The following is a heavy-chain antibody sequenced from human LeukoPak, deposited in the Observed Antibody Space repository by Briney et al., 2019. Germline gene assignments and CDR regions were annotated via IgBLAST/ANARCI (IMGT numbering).Heavy chain of an antibody. D-gene: IGHD2-15*01. CDR1: GFTFSSHS. Sequence: GGSLRLSCAASGFTFSSHSMNWVRQAPGKGLEWVSSISSSSSYIYYADSVEGRFTISRDNAKNSLYLQMNSLRAEDTAVYYCARGFPAYCSGGSCPIDYWGQGTLVTVSS. CDR2: ISSSSSYI. V-gene: IGHV3-21*01. J-gene: IGHJ4*02. CDR3: ARGFPAYCSGGSCPIDY.